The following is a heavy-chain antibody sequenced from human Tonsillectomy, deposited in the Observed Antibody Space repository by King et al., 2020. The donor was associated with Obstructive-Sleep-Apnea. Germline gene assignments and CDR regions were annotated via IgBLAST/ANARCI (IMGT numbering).Heavy chain of an antibody. CDR3: ARDRGYIPDY. J-gene: IGHJ4*02. Sequence: VQLVESGGGLVQPGGSLRLSCAASGFTFSNSWMHWVRQAPGKGLVWVSHINSDESSTNYADSVKGRFTISRDNAKNTVYLQMNSLRAEDTAVYYCARDRGYIPDYWGQGTLVTASS. CDR1: GFTFSNSW. D-gene: IGHD2-2*02. CDR2: INSDESST. V-gene: IGHV3-74*01.